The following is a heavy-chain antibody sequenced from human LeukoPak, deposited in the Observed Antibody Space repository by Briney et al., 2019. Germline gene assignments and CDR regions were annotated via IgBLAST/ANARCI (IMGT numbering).Heavy chain of an antibody. CDR3: ASLDTAKQPLANH. Sequence: GGSLRLSCVASGLTVSNHWMSWVRQAPGKGLEWVANIKQERGQEYYVDSVKGRFTISKDSAKNSLYLQMNSLRVEDTAMYYCASLDTAKQPLANHWGQGTLVTGSS. V-gene: IGHV3-7*03. J-gene: IGHJ5*02. CDR1: GLTVSNHW. CDR2: IKQERGQE. D-gene: IGHD5-18*01.